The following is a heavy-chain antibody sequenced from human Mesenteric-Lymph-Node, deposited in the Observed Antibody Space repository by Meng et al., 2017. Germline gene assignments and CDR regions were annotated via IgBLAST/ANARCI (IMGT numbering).Heavy chain of an antibody. Sequence: SETLSLTCTVSGDTITSSYHWGWFRQSPQKGLEWIGNIYSSGSTYYNPSLTGRVTMSVDASKKQFSLKLASVTAADTAVYYCVRGNLMVTSPFDFWGQGTLVTVSS. V-gene: IGHV4-39*07. D-gene: IGHD2-8*01. CDR1: GDTITSSYH. J-gene: IGHJ4*02. CDR3: VRGNLMVTSPFDF. CDR2: IYSSGST.